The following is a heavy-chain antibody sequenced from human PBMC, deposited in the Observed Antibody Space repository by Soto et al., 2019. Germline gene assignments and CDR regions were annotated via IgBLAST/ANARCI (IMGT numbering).Heavy chain of an antibody. V-gene: IGHV4-61*01. CDR1: GGSVSSGSYY. J-gene: IGHJ6*02. CDR3: ARRPYDYYYYYGMDV. D-gene: IGHD3-16*01. CDR2: IYYSGST. Sequence: PSETLSLTCTVSGGSVSSGSYYWSWIRQPPGKGLEWIGYIYYSGSTNYNPSLKSRVTISVDTSKNQFSLKLSSVTAADTAVYYCARRPYDYYYYYGMDVWGQGTTVTSP.